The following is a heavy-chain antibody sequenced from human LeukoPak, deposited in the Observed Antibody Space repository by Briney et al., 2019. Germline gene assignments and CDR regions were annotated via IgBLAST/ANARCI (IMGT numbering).Heavy chain of an antibody. V-gene: IGHV4-4*07. Sequence: SETLSLTCTVSGGSISSYYWSWIRQPAGKAPEWIGRIYSSGIINYNPSLKSRVTMSLDNSKNQLSLKLSYVTAADTAVYYCARGWYSGSPVDYWGQGTLVTVSS. CDR1: GGSISSYY. CDR3: ARGWYSGSPVDY. CDR2: IYSSGII. J-gene: IGHJ4*02. D-gene: IGHD1-26*01.